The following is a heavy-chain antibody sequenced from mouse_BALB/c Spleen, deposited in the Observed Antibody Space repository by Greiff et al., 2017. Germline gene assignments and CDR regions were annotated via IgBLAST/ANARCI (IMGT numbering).Heavy chain of an antibody. CDR3: ARRGGRGGFAY. Sequence: VQLQQSGAELVRPGTSVKVSCKASGYAFTNYLIEWVKQRPGQGLEWIGVINPGSGGTNYNEKFKGKATLTADKSSSTAYMQRSSLTSDDSAVYSCARRGGRGGFAYWGQGTLVTVSA. CDR1: GYAFTNYL. V-gene: IGHV1-54*01. J-gene: IGHJ3*01. CDR2: INPGSGGT.